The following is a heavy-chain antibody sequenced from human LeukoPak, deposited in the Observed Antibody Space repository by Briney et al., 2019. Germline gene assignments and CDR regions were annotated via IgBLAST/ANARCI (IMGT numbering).Heavy chain of an antibody. CDR3: ARFKGMLRPYYFDY. CDR1: GFTFSSYW. Sequence: GGSLRLSCAASGFTFSSYWMSWVRQAPGKGLEWVANIKQDGSEKYYVDSVKGRFTISRDNAKNSLYLQMNSLRAEDTAVYYCARFKGMLRPYYFDYWGQGTLVTVSS. V-gene: IGHV3-7*01. CDR2: IKQDGSEK. D-gene: IGHD3-16*01. J-gene: IGHJ4*02.